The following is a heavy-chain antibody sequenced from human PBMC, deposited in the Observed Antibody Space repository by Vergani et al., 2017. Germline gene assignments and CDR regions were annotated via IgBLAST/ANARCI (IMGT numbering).Heavy chain of an antibody. CDR2: IQKDGIDK. V-gene: IGHV3-30*02. J-gene: IGHJ4*02. CDR1: GCPLITYG. CDR3: VKDHPVFDE. Sequence: QVRLVESGGGVVQPGDSLRLSCAPSGCPLITYGMHWIRQAPGKGLEWVAFIQKDGIDKFYADSVRGRLTNSRDIYKNTLYLEMNSLSAEDTALYHCVKDHPVFDEWGRGTLVSVS.